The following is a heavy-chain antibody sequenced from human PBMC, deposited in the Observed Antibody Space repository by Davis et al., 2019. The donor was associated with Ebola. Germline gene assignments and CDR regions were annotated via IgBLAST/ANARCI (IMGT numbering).Heavy chain of an antibody. J-gene: IGHJ3*02. Sequence: ESLKISCAASGFTFSDYYMTWIRQAPGKGLEWIGHISYTGTTNYNPSLKSRVTISVDTTKNQFSLRLRSVTAADTALYYCARGGYCSITSCPPVGEPYRIWGHGTMVTVSS. D-gene: IGHD2-2*01. CDR3: ARGGYCSITSCPPVGEPYRI. V-gene: IGHV4-59*12. CDR2: ISYTGTT. CDR1: GFTFSDYY.